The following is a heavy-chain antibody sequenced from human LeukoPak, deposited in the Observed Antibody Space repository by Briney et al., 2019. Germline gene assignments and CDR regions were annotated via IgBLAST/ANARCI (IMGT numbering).Heavy chain of an antibody. CDR2: IYSGGST. V-gene: IGHV3-66*02. J-gene: IGHJ6*02. Sequence: GGSLRLSCAASGFTVSSNYMSWVRQAPGKGLEWVSVIYSGGSTYYADSVKGRFTFSRDNSKNTLYLQMNSLRAEDTAVYYCARDKWELPFYYYGMDVWGQGTTVTVSS. D-gene: IGHD1-26*01. CDR3: ARDKWELPFYYYGMDV. CDR1: GFTVSSNY.